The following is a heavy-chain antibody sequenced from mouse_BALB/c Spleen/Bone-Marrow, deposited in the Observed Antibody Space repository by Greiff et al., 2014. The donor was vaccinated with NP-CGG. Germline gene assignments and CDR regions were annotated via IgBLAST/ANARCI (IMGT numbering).Heavy chain of an antibody. V-gene: IGHV1-84*02. D-gene: IGHD3-1*01. CDR2: IYPGSXXX. CDR1: GYTFTDYY. Sequence: SGPELVKPGASVKXXCKASGYTFTDYYINWVKQMPGQGLEWIGWIYPGSXXXXXXXKVKGKATLTVDTSSSTAYMQLSSLTSEDTAVYFCANLGRYAMDYWGQGTSVTVSS. J-gene: IGHJ4*01. CDR3: ANLGRYAMDY.